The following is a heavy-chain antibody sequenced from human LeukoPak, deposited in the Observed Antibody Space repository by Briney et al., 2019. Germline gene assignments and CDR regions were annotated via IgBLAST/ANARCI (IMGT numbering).Heavy chain of an antibody. CDR3: ARQTISSGWYIYYFDY. CDR2: INHSGST. J-gene: IGHJ4*02. V-gene: IGHV4-34*01. Sequence: SETLSLTCAVYGGSFSGYYWSWIRQPPGKGLEWIGEINHSGSTNYNPSLKSRVTISVDTSKNQFSLKLSSVTAADTAVYYCARQTISSGWYIYYFDYWGQGTLVTVSS. D-gene: IGHD6-19*01. CDR1: GGSFSGYY.